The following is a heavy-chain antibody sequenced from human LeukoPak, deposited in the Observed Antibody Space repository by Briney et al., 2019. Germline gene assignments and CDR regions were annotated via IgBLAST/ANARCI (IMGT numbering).Heavy chain of an antibody. CDR2: ISGSGGST. CDR1: GFTFSSYG. Sequence: GGSLRLSSAASGFTFSSYGMSWVRQAPGKGLEWVSAISGSGGSTYYADSVKGRFTISRDNSKNTLYLQMNSLRAEDTAVYYCAKVYGDYYFDYWGQGTLVTVSS. J-gene: IGHJ4*02. D-gene: IGHD4-17*01. CDR3: AKVYGDYYFDY. V-gene: IGHV3-23*01.